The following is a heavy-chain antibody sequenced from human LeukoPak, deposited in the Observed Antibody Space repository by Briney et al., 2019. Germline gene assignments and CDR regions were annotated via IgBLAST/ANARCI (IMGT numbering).Heavy chain of an antibody. D-gene: IGHD4-23*01. J-gene: IGHJ6*02. CDR3: ARGGRVVTHNFYYYYYGMDV. Sequence: ASETLSLTCAVYGGSFSGYYWSWIRQPPGKGLEWIGEINHSGSTNYNPSLKSRVTISVDTSKNQFSLKLSSVTAADTAVYYCARGGRVVTHNFYYYYYGMDVWGQGTTVTVSS. CDR2: INHSGST. CDR1: GGSFSGYY. V-gene: IGHV4-34*01.